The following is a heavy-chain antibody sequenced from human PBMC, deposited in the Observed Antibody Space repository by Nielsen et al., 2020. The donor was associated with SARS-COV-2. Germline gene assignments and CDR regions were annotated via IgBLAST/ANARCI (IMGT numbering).Heavy chain of an antibody. Sequence: SETLSLTCTVSGGSISSGGYYWSWIRQHPGKGLEWIGYIYYSGSTNYNPSLKSQVTISVDTSKNQFSLKLSSVTAADTAVYYCAGTYGGNPLDYWGQGTLVTVSS. CDR2: IYYSGST. V-gene: IGHV4-61*08. J-gene: IGHJ4*02. CDR1: GGSISSGGYY. CDR3: AGTYGGNPLDY. D-gene: IGHD4-23*01.